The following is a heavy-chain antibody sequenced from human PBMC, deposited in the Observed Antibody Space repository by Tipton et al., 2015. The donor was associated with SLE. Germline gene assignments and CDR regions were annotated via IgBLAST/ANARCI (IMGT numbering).Heavy chain of an antibody. CDR2: ISYDGSNK. Sequence: SLRLSCAASGFTFSSYAMHWVRQAPGKGLEWVAVISYDGSNKYYADSVKGRFTISRDNSKNTLYLQMNSLRAEDTAVYYCARGRQGGAFDIWGQGTMVTVSS. CDR3: ARGRQGGAFDI. CDR1: GFTFSSYA. V-gene: IGHV3-30-3*01. D-gene: IGHD3-16*01. J-gene: IGHJ3*02.